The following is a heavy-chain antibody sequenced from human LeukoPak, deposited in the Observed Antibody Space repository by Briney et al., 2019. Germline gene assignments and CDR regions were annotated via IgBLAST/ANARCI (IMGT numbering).Heavy chain of an antibody. CDR1: GFRFGDHA. Sequence: GGSLRLSCTSSGFRFGDHAMSWVRQAPGKGLEWVAFIHYDGSNNYYADSVKGRFTISRDNSKNTLYLQMNTLRADDTAVYYCAKDHGSSDWYYFDYWGQGTLVTVSS. CDR2: IHYDGSNN. D-gene: IGHD6-13*01. J-gene: IGHJ4*02. V-gene: IGHV3-30*02. CDR3: AKDHGSSDWYYFDY.